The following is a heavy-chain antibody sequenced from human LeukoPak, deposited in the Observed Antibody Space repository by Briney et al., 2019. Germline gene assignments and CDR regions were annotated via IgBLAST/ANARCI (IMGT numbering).Heavy chain of an antibody. CDR1: GDSVSSNSAT. V-gene: IGHV6-1*01. CDR2: TYYRSKWYT. CDR3: ARVDTGGKYFDF. J-gene: IGHJ4*02. D-gene: IGHD2-8*02. Sequence: SQTLSLTCAISGDSVSSNSATWSWIRQSPSRGLEWLGRTYYRSKWYTDYAVSVKSRIAINPDTSKNQFSLQLNSVTPEDTAVYYCARVDTGGKYFDFWGQGTLVTVSS.